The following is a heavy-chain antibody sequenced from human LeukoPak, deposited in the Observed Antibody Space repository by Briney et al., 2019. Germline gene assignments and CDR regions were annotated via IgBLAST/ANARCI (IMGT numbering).Heavy chain of an antibody. CDR2: IYTSGST. Sequence: KPSETLSLTRTVSGGSISSYYWSWIRQPAGKGLEWIGRIYTSGSTNYNPSLKSRVTMSVDTSKNQFSLKLSSVTAADTAVYYRARSGPYYYGSGSYYPDYWGQGTLVTVSS. J-gene: IGHJ4*02. CDR1: GGSISSYY. V-gene: IGHV4-4*07. CDR3: ARSGPYYYGSGSYYPDY. D-gene: IGHD3-10*01.